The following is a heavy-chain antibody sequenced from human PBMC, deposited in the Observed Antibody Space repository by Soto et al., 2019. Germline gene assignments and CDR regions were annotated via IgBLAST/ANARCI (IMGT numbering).Heavy chain of an antibody. CDR2: IYYSGST. CDR1: GGSISSYY. V-gene: IGHV4-59*08. Sequence: SETLSLTCTVSGGSISSYYWSWIRQPPGKGLEWIGYIYYSGSTNYNPSLKSRVTISVDTSKNQFSLNLSSVTAADTAVYYCARHPLYLLTDTTDNWFYSWGQGTLVPVSS. CDR3: ARHPLYLLTDTTDNWFYS. D-gene: IGHD1-20*01. J-gene: IGHJ5*01.